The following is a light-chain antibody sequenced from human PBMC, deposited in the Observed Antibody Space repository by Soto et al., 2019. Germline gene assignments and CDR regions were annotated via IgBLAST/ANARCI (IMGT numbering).Light chain of an antibody. CDR3: CSYASSSTYV. Sequence: QSALTQPASVSGSPGQSITISCTGTSSGVGSYNFVSWYQQHPGKAPQVMIYGVTKRPSGVSDRFSGSKSANTASLTISRLQAEDEADYYCCSYASSSTYVFGTGTKVTVL. CDR1: SSGVGSYNF. J-gene: IGLJ1*01. V-gene: IGLV2-23*02. CDR2: GVT.